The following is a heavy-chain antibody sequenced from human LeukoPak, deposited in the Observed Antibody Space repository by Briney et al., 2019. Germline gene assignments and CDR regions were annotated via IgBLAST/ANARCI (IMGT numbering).Heavy chain of an antibody. CDR1: GGSISTFS. V-gene: IGHV4-59*01. CDR3: ARDAGGTWFDP. Sequence: SETLSLTCTVSGGSISTFSWNWIRQPPGQGLEWIGYVNSNGGTYNNPSLKSRVTVSLDMSKNQFSLKLSSATAADTAVYYRARDAGGTWFDPWGQGILVTVSS. CDR2: VNSNGGT. J-gene: IGHJ5*02.